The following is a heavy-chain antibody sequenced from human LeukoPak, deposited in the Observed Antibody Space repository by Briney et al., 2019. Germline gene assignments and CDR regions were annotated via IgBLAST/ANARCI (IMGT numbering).Heavy chain of an antibody. Sequence: PGGSLRLSCAASGFTFSSYGMHWVRQAPGKGLEWVAVIWYGGSNKYYADSVKGRFTTSRDNSKNTLYLQMNSLRAEDTAVYHCARVYAVNWFDPWGQGTLVTVSS. V-gene: IGHV3-33*01. CDR1: GFTFSSYG. J-gene: IGHJ5*02. D-gene: IGHD5/OR15-5a*01. CDR3: ARVYAVNWFDP. CDR2: IWYGGSNK.